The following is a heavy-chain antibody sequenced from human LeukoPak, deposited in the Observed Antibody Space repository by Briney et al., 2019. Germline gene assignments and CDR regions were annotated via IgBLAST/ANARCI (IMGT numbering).Heavy chain of an antibody. J-gene: IGHJ3*02. CDR3: ARRGGWSSFDAFDI. CDR2: IYYSGST. CDR1: GGSISSYY. V-gene: IGHV4-59*08. D-gene: IGHD6-19*01. Sequence: SETLSLTCPVSGGSISSYYWSWIRQPPGKGLEWIGYIYYSGSTNYNPSLKSRVTISVDTSKNQFSLKLSSVTAADTAVYYCARRGGWSSFDAFDIWGQGTMVTVSS.